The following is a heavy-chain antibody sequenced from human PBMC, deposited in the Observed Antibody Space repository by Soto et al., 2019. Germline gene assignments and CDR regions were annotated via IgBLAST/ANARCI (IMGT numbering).Heavy chain of an antibody. D-gene: IGHD6-6*01. J-gene: IGHJ5*02. CDR1: GDSIRSGGYY. V-gene: IGHV4-31*03. CDR2: IYYTGST. Sequence: VQLQQSGPGLVKPSQTLSLTCTVSGDSIRSGGYYWSWIRQHPDKGLELIGYIYYTGSTYYNPSLKSRITISVDTSKNQFSLKLNSVTAADTAVYYCAREIGSSSGWFDPWGQGTLVTVSS. CDR3: AREIGSSSGWFDP.